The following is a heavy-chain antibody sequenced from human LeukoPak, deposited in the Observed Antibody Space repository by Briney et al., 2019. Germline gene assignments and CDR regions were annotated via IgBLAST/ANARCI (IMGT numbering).Heavy chain of an antibody. V-gene: IGHV3-48*04. J-gene: IGHJ6*04. D-gene: IGHD3-10*02. CDR2: ISSSGSTI. CDR3: AELGITMIGGV. Sequence: GGSLRLSCAASGFTFSSYSMNWVRQAPGKGLEWVSYISSSGSTIYYADSVKGRFTISRDNAKNSLYLQMNSMRAEDTAVYYCAELGITMIGGVWGKGTTVTISS. CDR1: GFTFSSYS.